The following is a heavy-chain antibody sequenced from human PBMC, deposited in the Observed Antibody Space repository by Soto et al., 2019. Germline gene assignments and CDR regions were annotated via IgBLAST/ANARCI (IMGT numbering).Heavy chain of an antibody. CDR2: INHSGST. Sequence: SETLSLTCAVYGGSFSGYYWSWIRQPPGKGLEWIGEINHSGSTNYNPSLKSRVTISVDTSKNQFSLKLSSVTAADTAVYYCARVYYGSGSYYHYTSGCFDPWGQGTLVTVSS. D-gene: IGHD3-10*01. CDR1: GGSFSGYY. CDR3: ARVYYGSGSYYHYTSGCFDP. J-gene: IGHJ5*02. V-gene: IGHV4-34*01.